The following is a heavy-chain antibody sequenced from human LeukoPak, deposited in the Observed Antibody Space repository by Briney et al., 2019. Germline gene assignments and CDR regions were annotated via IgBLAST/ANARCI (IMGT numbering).Heavy chain of an antibody. J-gene: IGHJ5*02. D-gene: IGHD6-19*01. CDR1: GGTFSSYA. V-gene: IGHV1-18*01. Sequence: ASVKVSCKASGGTFSSYAISWVRQAPGQGLEWMGWISAYNGNTNYAQKLQGRVTMTTDTSTSTAYMELRSLRSDDTAVYYCARDASYSSGAWDWFDPWGQGTLVTVSS. CDR3: ARDASYSSGAWDWFDP. CDR2: ISAYNGNT.